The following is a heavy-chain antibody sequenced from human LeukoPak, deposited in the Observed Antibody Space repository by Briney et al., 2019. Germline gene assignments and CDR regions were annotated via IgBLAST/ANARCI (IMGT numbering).Heavy chain of an antibody. J-gene: IGHJ4*02. Sequence: GGSLRLSCAASGFTFSGYGMHWVRQAPGKGLEWVAFVRYDSSNKYYADSVKGRFTISRDNAKNSLYLQMNGLRAEDTALYYCAKSPHTAGGSWDYFDYWGQGTLVTVSS. CDR2: VRYDSSNK. CDR3: AKSPHTAGGSWDYFDY. V-gene: IGHV3-30*02. D-gene: IGHD6-13*01. CDR1: GFTFSGYG.